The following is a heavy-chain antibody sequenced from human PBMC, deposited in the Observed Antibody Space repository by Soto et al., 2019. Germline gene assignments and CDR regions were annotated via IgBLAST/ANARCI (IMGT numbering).Heavy chain of an antibody. CDR2: ISGSGGST. V-gene: IGHV3-23*01. CDR3: AKFFLGYGLKYAYFDY. D-gene: IGHD3-16*01. J-gene: IGHJ4*02. Sequence: PGGSLRLSCAASGFTFSSYAMSWVRQAPGKGLEWVSAISGSGGSTYYADSVKGRFTISRDNSKNTLYLQMNSLRAEDTAVYYCAKFFLGYGLKYAYFDYWGQGTLVTVSS. CDR1: GFTFSSYA.